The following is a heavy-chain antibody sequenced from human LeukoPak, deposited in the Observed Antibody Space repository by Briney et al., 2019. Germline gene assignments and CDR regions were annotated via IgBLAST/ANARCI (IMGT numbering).Heavy chain of an antibody. CDR3: ARSECGGSCYSSDWFDP. V-gene: IGHV4-31*03. D-gene: IGHD2-15*01. J-gene: IGHJ5*02. CDR2: IYYSGST. Sequence: SETLSLTCTVSGVSISSGGYYWSWIRQHPGKGLEWIGYIYYSGSTYYNPSLKSRVTISVDTSKNQFSLKLSSVTAADTAVYYCARSECGGSCYSSDWFDPWGQGTLVTVSS. CDR1: GVSISSGGYY.